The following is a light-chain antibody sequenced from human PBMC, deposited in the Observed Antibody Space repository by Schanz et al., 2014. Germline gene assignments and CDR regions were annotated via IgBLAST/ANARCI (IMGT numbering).Light chain of an antibody. V-gene: IGLV2-14*03. CDR2: DVS. CDR1: SSDVGGYNY. CDR3: SSYTSSSVV. Sequence: QSALTQPPSASGSPGQSVTISCTGTSSDVGGYNYVSWYQHHPGKAPKLIISDVSDRPSGVSNRFSDSKSDNTASLTISGLQAEDEADYYCSSYTSSSVVFGGGTKLTVL. J-gene: IGLJ2*01.